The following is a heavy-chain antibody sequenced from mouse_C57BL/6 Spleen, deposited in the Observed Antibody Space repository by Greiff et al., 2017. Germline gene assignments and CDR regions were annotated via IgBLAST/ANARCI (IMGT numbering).Heavy chain of an antibody. J-gene: IGHJ3*01. D-gene: IGHD1-1*01. Sequence: QVQLQQPGAELVKPGASVKLSCKASGYTFTSYWMHWVKQRPGQGLEWIGMIHPNSGSTNYNEKFKSKATLTVDKSSSTAYMQLSSLTSEEAAVYDCAREGYGSSWFAYWGQGTLVTVSA. CDR1: GYTFTSYW. CDR3: AREGYGSSWFAY. V-gene: IGHV1-64*01. CDR2: IHPNSGST.